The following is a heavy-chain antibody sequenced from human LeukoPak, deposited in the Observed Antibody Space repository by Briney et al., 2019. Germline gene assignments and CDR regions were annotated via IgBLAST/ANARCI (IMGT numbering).Heavy chain of an antibody. D-gene: IGHD6-13*01. CDR1: GFTFSSYA. V-gene: IGHV3-23*01. Sequence: GGSLRLSCAASGFTFSSYAMSWVRQAPGKGLEWVSAISGSGGSTYYADSVKGRFTISRDNAKNSLYLQMNSLRAEDTAVYYCARCGSSSYYYYYMDVWGKGTTVTVSS. CDR3: ARCGSSSYYYYYMDV. J-gene: IGHJ6*03. CDR2: ISGSGGST.